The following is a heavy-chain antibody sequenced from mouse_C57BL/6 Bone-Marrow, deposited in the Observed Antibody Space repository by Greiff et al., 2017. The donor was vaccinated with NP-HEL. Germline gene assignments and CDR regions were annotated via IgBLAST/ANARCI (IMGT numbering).Heavy chain of an antibody. J-gene: IGHJ4*01. CDR1: GYTFTSYD. D-gene: IGHD2-1*01. Sequence: QVQLQQSGPELVKPGASVKLSCKASGYTFTSYDINWVKQRPGQGLEWIGWIYPKDGSTKYTEKFKGKAPLSVDTSSSTAYMELHSLTSEDSSVYFCARHCNYLFYAMDYWGQGTSVTVSS. V-gene: IGHV1-85*01. CDR2: IYPKDGST. CDR3: ARHCNYLFYAMDY.